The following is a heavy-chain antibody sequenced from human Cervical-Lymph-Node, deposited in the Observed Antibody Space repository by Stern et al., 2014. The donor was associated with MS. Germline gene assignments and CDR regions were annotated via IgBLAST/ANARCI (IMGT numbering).Heavy chain of an antibody. V-gene: IGHV1-8*01. J-gene: IGHJ4*02. Sequence: QVQLVQSGAEVKKPGASVKVSCKASGYTFRTYDINWVRQATGQGLEWMGWLNPNSGNTGYAQKFQVRVTMTRNTSISTAYMELSSLRSEDTAVYYCARGVPAALFGLFGYWGQGTLVTVSS. D-gene: IGHD3-3*01. CDR2: LNPNSGNT. CDR3: ARGVPAALFGLFGY. CDR1: GYTFRTYD.